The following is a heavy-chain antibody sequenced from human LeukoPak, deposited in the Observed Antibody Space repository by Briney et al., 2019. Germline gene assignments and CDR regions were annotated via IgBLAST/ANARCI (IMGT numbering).Heavy chain of an antibody. V-gene: IGHV1-46*01. J-gene: IGHJ1*01. CDR3: ARKGIAVPWFQH. CDR2: INPSGGST. D-gene: IGHD6-19*01. CDR1: VYTFTSDY. Sequence: PSVKGSCKTSVYTFTSDYVHWVRHAPVQGLVWMGIINPSGGSTSYAQKFQGRVTMTRDTSTSTVYMELSSLRTEDTAVYYCARKGIAVPWFQHWGQGTLVTVSS.